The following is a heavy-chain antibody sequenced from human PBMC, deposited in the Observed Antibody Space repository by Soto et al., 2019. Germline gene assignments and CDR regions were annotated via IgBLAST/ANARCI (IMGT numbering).Heavy chain of an antibody. J-gene: IGHJ3*02. CDR1: GYTFTSYG. Sequence: GASVKVSCKASGYTFTSYGISWVRQAPGQGLKWMGWISAYNGNTNYAQKLQGRVTMTTDTSTSTAYMELRSLRSDDTAVYYCARDRLLRFLEWLLESGPEGAFDIWGQGTMVTVSS. CDR2: ISAYNGNT. V-gene: IGHV1-18*01. CDR3: ARDRLLRFLEWLLESGPEGAFDI. D-gene: IGHD3-3*01.